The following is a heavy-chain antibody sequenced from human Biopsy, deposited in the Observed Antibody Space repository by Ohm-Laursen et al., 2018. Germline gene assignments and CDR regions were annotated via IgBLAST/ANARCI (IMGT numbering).Heavy chain of an antibody. CDR3: ARLTGDPSY. CDR1: GGSIKSYY. J-gene: IGHJ4*02. V-gene: IGHV4-59*01. Sequence: SETLSLTCPVPGGSIKSYYWNWIRQSPGKGLEWIGFIYYTGRTNYNPSLKSRATISVDTSKNQFSLKVISVTAADTAVYYCARLTGDPSYWGQGILVTVSS. D-gene: IGHD7-27*01. CDR2: IYYTGRT.